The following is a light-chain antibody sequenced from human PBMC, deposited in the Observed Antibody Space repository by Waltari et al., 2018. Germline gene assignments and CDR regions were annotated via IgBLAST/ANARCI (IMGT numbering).Light chain of an antibody. CDR3: SAWDSNLREYV. CDR2: RNN. Sequence: QAGLTQPPSVSKGLRQTATLPCTGNSNNVGNQGSRWLQQHQGQPPSLLSYRNNNRPSGISERFSASRSGNTASLTITGLQPEDEADYYCSAWDSNLREYVFGTGTNVTVL. CDR1: SNNVGNQG. J-gene: IGLJ1*01. V-gene: IGLV10-54*04.